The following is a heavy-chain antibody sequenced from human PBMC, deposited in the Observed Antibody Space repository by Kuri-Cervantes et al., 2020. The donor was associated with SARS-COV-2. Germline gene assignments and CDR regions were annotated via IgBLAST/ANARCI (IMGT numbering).Heavy chain of an antibody. CDR1: GFTFSSYA. CDR3: ARDRSIAARPASYYYYMDV. CDR2: ISTNGGST. V-gene: IGHV3-64*01. J-gene: IGHJ6*03. Sequence: GESLKISCAASGFTFSSYAMHWVRQAPGKGLEYVSAISTNGGSTYYANSVKGRFTISRDNSKNTLYLQMDSLRAEDTAVYYCARDRSIAARPASYYYYMDVWGKGTTVTVSS. D-gene: IGHD6-6*01.